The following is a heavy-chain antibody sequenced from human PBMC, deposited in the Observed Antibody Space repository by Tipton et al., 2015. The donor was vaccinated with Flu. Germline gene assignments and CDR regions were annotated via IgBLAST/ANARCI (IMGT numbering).Heavy chain of an antibody. J-gene: IGHJ3*02. CDR3: ARRDFTAYAFDI. CDR1: GGSISSSSYY. CDR2: IYYSGST. Sequence: TLSLTCTVSGGSISSSSYYWGWIRQPPGKGLEWIGSIYYSGSTYYNPSLKSRVTISVDTSKNQFSLKLSSVTAADTAVYYCARRDFTAYAFDIWGQGTMVTVSS. D-gene: IGHD3-3*01. V-gene: IGHV4-39*01.